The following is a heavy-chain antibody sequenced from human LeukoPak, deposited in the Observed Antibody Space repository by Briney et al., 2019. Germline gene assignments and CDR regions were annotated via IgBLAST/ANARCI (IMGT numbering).Heavy chain of an antibody. J-gene: IGHJ4*02. CDR1: GGSISSYY. CDR3: ARARSVVAGFDY. CDR2: IYYSGST. D-gene: IGHD2-15*01. V-gene: IGHV4-59*01. Sequence: SETLSLTCTVSGGSISSYYWSWIRQPPGEGLEWIGYIYYSGSTNYNPSLKSRVTISVDTSKNQFSLKLSSVTAADTAVYYCARARSVVAGFDYWGQGTLVTVSS.